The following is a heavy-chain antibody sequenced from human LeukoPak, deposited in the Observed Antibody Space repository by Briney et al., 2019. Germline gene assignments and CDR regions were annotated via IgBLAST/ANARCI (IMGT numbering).Heavy chain of an antibody. D-gene: IGHD3-22*01. V-gene: IGHV3-23*01. CDR3: AKGGYYYDSSGYYGLPDY. CDR2: ISGSGGST. Sequence: PGGSLRLSCAASGFTFSSYAMSWVRQAPGKGLEWVSAISGSGGSTYYADSVKGRFTISRDNSKNTLYLQMNSLRAEDTAVYYCAKGGYYYDSSGYYGLPDYWGQGTLVTVSS. J-gene: IGHJ4*02. CDR1: GFTFSSYA.